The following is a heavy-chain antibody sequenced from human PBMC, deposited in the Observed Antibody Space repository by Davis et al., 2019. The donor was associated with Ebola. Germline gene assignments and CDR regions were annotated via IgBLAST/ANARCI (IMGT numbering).Heavy chain of an antibody. J-gene: IGHJ4*02. Sequence: PSETLSLTCTVSGGSISSGGYYWSWIRQHPGKGLEWIGYISYSGSTYYNPSLRSRLTISVDTSKNQFSLKLSSVTAADTAVYYCARENWDDHFFDHWGQGSLVAVSS. D-gene: IGHD1-1*01. CDR3: ARENWDDHFFDH. V-gene: IGHV4-31*03. CDR1: GGSISSGGYY. CDR2: ISYSGST.